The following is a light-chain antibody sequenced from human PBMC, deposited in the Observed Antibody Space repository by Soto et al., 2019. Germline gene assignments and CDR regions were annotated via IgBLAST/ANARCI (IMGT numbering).Light chain of an antibody. CDR3: SLYVSRSTSFV. J-gene: IGLJ1*01. CDR2: AVN. V-gene: IGLV2-18*01. Sequence: QSALTQPPSVSGSPGQSVSISCTGTSSDVGTYISVSWYQQPPGTAPKLIIYAVNNRPSGVPDRFSGSKSSNTASLTISGLQAEDEADYYCSLYVSRSTSFVFGTGTKVTVL. CDR1: SSDVGTYIS.